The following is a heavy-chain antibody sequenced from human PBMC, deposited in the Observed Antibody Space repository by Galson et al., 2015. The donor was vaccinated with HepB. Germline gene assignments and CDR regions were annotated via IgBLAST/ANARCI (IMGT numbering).Heavy chain of an antibody. V-gene: IGHV3-7*03. D-gene: IGHD3-3*01. CDR3: ARTQYFDLWNGYFSYYFDS. J-gene: IGHJ4*02. CDR1: GFPFTSYW. CDR2: IKQHGTEK. Sequence: SLRLSCAASGFPFTSYWMTWVRQAPGKGLEWVANIKQHGTEKQYVDSVKGRFTISRDNANNSLFLQMDNLRAEDTAIYYCARTQYFDLWNGYFSYYFDSWGQGTLVTVSS.